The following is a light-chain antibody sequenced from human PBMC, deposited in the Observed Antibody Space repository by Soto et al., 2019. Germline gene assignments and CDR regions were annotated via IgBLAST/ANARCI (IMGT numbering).Light chain of an antibody. CDR3: QQYESTPPT. CDR1: QSVLYSSNNKNY. J-gene: IGKJ2*01. V-gene: IGKV4-1*01. CDR2: WVS. Sequence: DIVMTQSPDSLAVSLGERATINCKSSQSVLYSSNNKNYLAWYQQRPGQPPKLLIYWVSTRESGVPDRFSGTGSGTDFTITITSLQAEDVAVYYCQQYESTPPTFGQGNKLEIK.